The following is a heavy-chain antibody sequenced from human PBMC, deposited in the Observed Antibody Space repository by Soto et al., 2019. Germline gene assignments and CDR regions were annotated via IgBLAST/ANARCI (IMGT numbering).Heavy chain of an antibody. CDR2: IYSGGST. CDR1: GFTVNSDY. CDR3: ARGGDWYFDL. D-gene: IGHD3-16*01. J-gene: IGHJ2*01. V-gene: IGHV3-53*01. Sequence: PGGSLRLSCAASGFTVNSDYMNWVRQTPGKGLEWVSVIYSGGSTYYADSVRGRFTISRDDSNNMLFLQMNSLRAEDTAVYYCARGGDWYFDLWGRGTLVTVSS.